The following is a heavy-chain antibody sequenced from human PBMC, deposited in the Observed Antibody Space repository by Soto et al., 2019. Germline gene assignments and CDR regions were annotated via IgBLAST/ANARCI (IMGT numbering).Heavy chain of an antibody. CDR3: ARSREFDY. CDR2: ITHSGST. J-gene: IGHJ4*02. V-gene: IGHV4-34*01. CDR1: GGSFSGYY. Sequence: ETLSLTCAVYGGSFSGYYWSWIRQSPGKGLEWIGEITHSGSTNNNPSLKSRVTMSMDTSKNQFSLKLASVTAADTAIYYCARSREFDYWSQGTLVTVSS.